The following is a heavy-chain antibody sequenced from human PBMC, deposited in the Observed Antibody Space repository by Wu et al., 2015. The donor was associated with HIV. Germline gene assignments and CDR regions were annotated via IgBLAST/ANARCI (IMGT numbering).Heavy chain of an antibody. D-gene: IGHD5-12*01. CDR1: GGTFSSYG. CDR2: IVPLFDAP. V-gene: IGHV1-69*06. Sequence: QVQLVQSGAEVKKPGASVKVSCKASGGTFSSYGFSWVRQAPGQGLEWMGRIVPLFDAPNYSQKFHDRLTITADRSTTTAYMELSSLKSEDTAVYYCARNTDSVATSLYSLGVWGQGTVVTVSS. CDR3: ARNTDSVATSLYSLGV. J-gene: IGHJ6*02.